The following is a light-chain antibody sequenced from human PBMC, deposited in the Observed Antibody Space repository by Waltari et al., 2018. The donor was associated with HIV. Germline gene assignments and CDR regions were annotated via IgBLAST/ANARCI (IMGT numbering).Light chain of an antibody. CDR1: NIGS. CDR2: YNR. V-gene: IGLV3-21*02. CDR3: QVWDSKADHLVV. J-gene: IGLJ2*01. Sequence: SYVLTQPPSVSVAPGQTASIPCGGNNIGSVHWYQQKPGQAPVMVVYYNRGRPSGIPERFSGSNSGNTATLTISGVEAGDEADYYCQVWDSKADHLVVFGGGTKLTV.